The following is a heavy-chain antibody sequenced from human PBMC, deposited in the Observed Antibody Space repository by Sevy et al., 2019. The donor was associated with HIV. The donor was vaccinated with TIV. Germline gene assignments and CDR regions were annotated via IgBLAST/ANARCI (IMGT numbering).Heavy chain of an antibody. CDR3: AGAAARMTTVTHFDY. Sequence: SETLSLTCAVSGGSISSGGYSWNWIRQPPGKGLEWIGYIYHTGNTYYNPYLKSRVTISVDRSHNQFSLKLNSVTAAATAVYYCAGAAARMTTVTHFDYWGQGTLVTVSS. D-gene: IGHD4-17*01. J-gene: IGHJ4*02. CDR1: GGSISSGGYS. CDR2: IYHTGNT. V-gene: IGHV4-30-2*01.